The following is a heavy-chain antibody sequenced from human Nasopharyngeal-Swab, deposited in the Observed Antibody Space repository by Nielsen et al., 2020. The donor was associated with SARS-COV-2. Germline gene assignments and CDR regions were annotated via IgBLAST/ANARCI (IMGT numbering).Heavy chain of an antibody. J-gene: IGHJ5*02. CDR2: INGAGSST. V-gene: IGHV3-74*01. CDR1: GFTLSSHW. Sequence: ETLSLTCAASGFTLSSHWMHWVRQVPGNGLVWVSRINGAGSSTYYADSVKGRFTISRDNAKNTLYLQMNDLRADDTAVYYCARGYSDYHGKFDAWGQGTLVTVSS. D-gene: IGHD5-12*01. CDR3: ARGYSDYHGKFDA.